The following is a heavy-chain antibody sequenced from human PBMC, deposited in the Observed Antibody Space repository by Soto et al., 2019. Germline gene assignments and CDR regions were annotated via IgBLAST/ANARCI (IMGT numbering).Heavy chain of an antibody. Sequence: KPSETLSLTCTVSGDSISSDDYYWNWIRQPPGKGLEWIGYIFYSGTTYYNPSLKSRVSISIDTSKNQFSLELNSVTAADTAVYFCATELSGYSYGPGDLYWGQGTLVTVSS. J-gene: IGHJ4*02. CDR3: ATELSGYSYGPGDLY. V-gene: IGHV4-30-4*01. CDR2: IFYSGTT. D-gene: IGHD5-18*01. CDR1: GDSISSDDYY.